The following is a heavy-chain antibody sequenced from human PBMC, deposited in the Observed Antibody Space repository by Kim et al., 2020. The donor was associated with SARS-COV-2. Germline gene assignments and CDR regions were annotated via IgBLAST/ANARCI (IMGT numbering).Heavy chain of an antibody. D-gene: IGHD2-15*01. V-gene: IGHV3-23*01. CDR2: ISDSGGDI. J-gene: IGHJ2*01. CDR1: GFTFSSFA. Sequence: GGSLRLSCAASGFTFSSFAMTWVRQAPGKGLEWVSFISDSGGDIFYADSVKGRFTISRDNSKNTLYLQMNSLRAEDTAVYYCAKKDIPERGQWYYDLWGRGTLVTVSS. CDR3: AKKDIPERGQWYYDL.